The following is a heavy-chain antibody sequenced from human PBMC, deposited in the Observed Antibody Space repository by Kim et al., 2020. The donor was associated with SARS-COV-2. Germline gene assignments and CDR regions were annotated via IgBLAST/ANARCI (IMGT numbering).Heavy chain of an antibody. J-gene: IGHJ6*02. Sequence: GGSLRLSCAASGFTFSSYSMNWVRQAPGKGLEWVSSISSSSSYIYYADSVKGRFTISRDNAKNSLYLQMNSLRAEDTAVYYCAREGPGYDYVWGSYRPRNNYYYYYGMDVWGQGTTVTVSS. D-gene: IGHD3-16*02. CDR2: ISSSSSYI. CDR3: AREGPGYDYVWGSYRPRNNYYYYYGMDV. CDR1: GFTFSSYS. V-gene: IGHV3-21*04.